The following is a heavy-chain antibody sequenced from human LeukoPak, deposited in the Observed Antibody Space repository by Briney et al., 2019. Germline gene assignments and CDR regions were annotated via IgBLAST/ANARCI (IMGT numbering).Heavy chain of an antibody. CDR1: GGTFSSYA. CDR3: ARASPYYYGSGSYGEFDY. D-gene: IGHD3-10*01. J-gene: IGHJ4*02. CDR2: IIPIFGTA. Sequence: ASVKVSCKASGGTFSSYAISWVRQAPGQRLEWMGGIIPIFGTANYAQKFQGRVTITADKSTSTAYMELSSLRSEDTAVYYCARASPYYYGSGSYGEFDYWGQGTLVTVSS. V-gene: IGHV1-69*06.